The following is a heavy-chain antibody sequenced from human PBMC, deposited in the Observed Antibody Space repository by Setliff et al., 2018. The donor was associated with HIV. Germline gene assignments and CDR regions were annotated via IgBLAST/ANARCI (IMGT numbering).Heavy chain of an antibody. CDR3: ARYSTLTTNFDY. CDR2: IPHNGGT. J-gene: IGHJ4*02. D-gene: IGHD4-17*01. Sequence: PSETLSLNCAVSGYSIGSGSFWGWIRQPPGKGLEWIATIPHNGGTYYNPDPSLTGRVTISVDTSKNQFSLKLAFVTAADTAVYYCARYSTLTTNFDYWGQGTLVTVSS. V-gene: IGHV4-38-2*01. CDR1: GYSIGSGSF.